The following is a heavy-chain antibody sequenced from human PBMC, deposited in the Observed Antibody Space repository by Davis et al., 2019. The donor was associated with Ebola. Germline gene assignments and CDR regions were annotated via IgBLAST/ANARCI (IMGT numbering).Heavy chain of an antibody. CDR2: IYYSGRT. CDR3: ARVGSGSLFFYYGMDV. J-gene: IGHJ6*04. D-gene: IGHD6-19*01. Sequence: SETLSLTCTVSGGSISSSSYYWGWIRQPPGKGLEWIGSIYYSGRTYYNPSLKSRVTISVDTSKNQFSLKLSSVTAADTAVYYCARVGSGSLFFYYGMDVWGKGTTVTVSS. V-gene: IGHV4-39*01. CDR1: GGSISSSSYY.